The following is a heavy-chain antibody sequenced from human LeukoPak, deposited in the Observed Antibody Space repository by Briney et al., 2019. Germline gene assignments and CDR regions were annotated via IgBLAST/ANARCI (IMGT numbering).Heavy chain of an antibody. D-gene: IGHD1/OR15-1a*01. CDR3: ARDPAENIYYHYYGMDV. CDR1: GYTFTSYA. CDR2: INAGTGNT. V-gene: IGHV1-3*01. Sequence: ASVKVSCKASGYTFTSYAMHWVRQAPGQRLEWMGWINAGTGNTRYSQKFQGRVTITRDTSASTAYIDLSSLTSEDTAMYYCARDPAENIYYHYYGMDVWGQGTTVTVSS. J-gene: IGHJ6*02.